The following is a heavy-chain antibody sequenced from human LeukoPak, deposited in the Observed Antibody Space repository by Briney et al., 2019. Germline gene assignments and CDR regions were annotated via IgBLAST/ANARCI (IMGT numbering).Heavy chain of an antibody. J-gene: IGHJ4*02. D-gene: IGHD3-22*01. CDR1: GFTFSNAW. CDR3: TTDWYYYDSSGYYPIF. CDR2: IKSKTDGGTT. V-gene: IGHV3-15*01. Sequence: GGPLRLSCATSGFTFSNAWMSWVRQAPGKGLEWVGRIKSKTDGGTTDYAAPVKGRFTISRDDSENALYLQMNSLKTEDTAVYYCTTDWYYYDSSGYYPIFWGQGTLVTVPS.